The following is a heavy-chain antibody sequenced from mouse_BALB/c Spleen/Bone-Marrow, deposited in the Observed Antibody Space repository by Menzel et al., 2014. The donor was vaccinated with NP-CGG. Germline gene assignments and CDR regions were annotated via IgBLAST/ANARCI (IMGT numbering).Heavy chain of an antibody. V-gene: IGHV1-14*01. CDR1: GYTFTSYV. D-gene: IGHD1-1*01. CDR3: ARKAITTVGTYWYFDV. J-gene: IGHJ1*01. CDR2: INPYNDGT. Sequence: EVKLVESGPELVKPGASVKMSCKASGYTFTSYVMHWVKQKPGQGLEWIGYINPYNDGTKYNEKFKGKTTLTSDKSSSTAYMGLSSLTSEDSAVFYCARKAITTVGTYWYFDVWGAGTTVTVSS.